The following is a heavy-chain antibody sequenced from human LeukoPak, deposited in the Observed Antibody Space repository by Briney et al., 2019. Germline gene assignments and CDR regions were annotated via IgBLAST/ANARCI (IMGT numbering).Heavy chain of an antibody. V-gene: IGHV3-30-3*01. Sequence: GGSLRLSCAASGFTFTTYAFHWVRQAPGKGLEWVAGISFDGSNEYYGDSVKGRFTISRDNSRDIVYLQLNSLRNDDTGVYYCARDITGMAAAGQPRSPWGRGTLVTVSS. J-gene: IGHJ5*02. D-gene: IGHD6-25*01. CDR2: ISFDGSNE. CDR3: ARDITGMAAAGQPRSP. CDR1: GFTFTTYA.